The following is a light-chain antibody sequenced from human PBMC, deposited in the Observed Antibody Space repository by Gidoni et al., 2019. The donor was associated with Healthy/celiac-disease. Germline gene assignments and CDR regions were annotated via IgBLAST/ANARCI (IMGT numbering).Light chain of an antibody. CDR3: QQYLSFLT. CDR1: KSVSSY. Sequence: EIVLTQSPGTLSLSPGERATLSCRASKSVSSYLAWYKQKPGQAPRLLIYAASNRATGIPDRFRGRGSGTDFTLTISRLAPEDFAVYYCQQYLSFLTFGQGTKVEIK. V-gene: IGKV3-20*01. J-gene: IGKJ1*01. CDR2: AAS.